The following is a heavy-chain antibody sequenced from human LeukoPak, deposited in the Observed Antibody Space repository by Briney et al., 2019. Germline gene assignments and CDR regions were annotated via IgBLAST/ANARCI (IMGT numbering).Heavy chain of an antibody. V-gene: IGHV3-9*01. CDR2: INWNSDSI. CDR1: GFTFDDYA. D-gene: IGHD1-26*01. J-gene: IGHJ4*02. Sequence: PGGSLRLSCAVSGFTFDDYAMHWVRQVPGKGLEWVSGINWNSDSIGYADSVKGRFTISRDNAKNSLYLQMNSLRVEDTAVYYCARELVGARSGLDYFDYWGQGTLVTVSS. CDR3: ARELVGARSGLDYFDY.